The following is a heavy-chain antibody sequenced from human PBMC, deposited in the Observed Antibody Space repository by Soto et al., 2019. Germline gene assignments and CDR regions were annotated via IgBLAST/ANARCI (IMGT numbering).Heavy chain of an antibody. Sequence: EVQLVESGGGSVQPGASLRLSCAASGFTFSSENMNWVRQAPGKGLEWVSYISGDGSVIFYADSLKGRFTISRDNAKNSLYLQMSNLRAEDTAVYYCARGAGSSWFFTWGQGTLVTVSS. CDR2: ISGDGSVI. D-gene: IGHD6-13*01. CDR3: ARGAGSSWFFT. J-gene: IGHJ5*02. CDR1: GFTFSSEN. V-gene: IGHV3-48*01.